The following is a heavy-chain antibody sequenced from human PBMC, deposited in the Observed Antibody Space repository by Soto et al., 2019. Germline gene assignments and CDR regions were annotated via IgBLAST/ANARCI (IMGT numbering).Heavy chain of an antibody. Sequence: ASVKVSCKASGYTFTSYYMHWVRQAPGQGLEWMGIINPSGGSTSYAQKFQGRVTMTRDTSTSTVYMELSSLRSEDTAVYYCARDLGYSSSWGHEHYYYYYYMDVWGKGTTVTVSS. CDR3: ARDLGYSSSWGHEHYYYYYYMDV. CDR2: INPSGGST. V-gene: IGHV1-46*03. CDR1: GYTFTSYY. J-gene: IGHJ6*03. D-gene: IGHD6-13*01.